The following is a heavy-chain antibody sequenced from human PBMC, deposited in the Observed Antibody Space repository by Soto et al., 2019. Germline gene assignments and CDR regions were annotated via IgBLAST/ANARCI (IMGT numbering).Heavy chain of an antibody. D-gene: IGHD3-22*01. Sequence: GVSAKRCCGGSGYTFKVAGMSWGRPAPGTVREWMGGIIAHTGSSEYAQRFQGRVTMTTDRSTSTAYMELRSLRSDDTAVYYCARAFFYQGSDSRGYSFDAFDSWGPGPLVTVSS. V-gene: IGHV1-18*01. CDR3: ARAFFYQGSDSRGYSFDAFDS. CDR2: IIAHTGSS. J-gene: IGHJ3*02. CDR1: GYTFKVAG.